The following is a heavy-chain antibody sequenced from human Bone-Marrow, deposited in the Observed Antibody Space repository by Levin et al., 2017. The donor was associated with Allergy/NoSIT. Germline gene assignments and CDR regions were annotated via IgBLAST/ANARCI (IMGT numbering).Heavy chain of an antibody. CDR3: ARDNRISSGWYGWYFDL. J-gene: IGHJ2*01. D-gene: IGHD6-19*01. CDR2: ISGSSSHI. V-gene: IGHV3-21*01. CDR1: GFTFRGYS. Sequence: LSLTCAASGFTFRGYSMNWVRQAPGKGLEWVASISGSSSHIYYADSVKGRFTISRDNAKNSLFLQMNSLRTEDTAVFYCARDNRISSGWYGWYFDLWGRGTLVTVSS.